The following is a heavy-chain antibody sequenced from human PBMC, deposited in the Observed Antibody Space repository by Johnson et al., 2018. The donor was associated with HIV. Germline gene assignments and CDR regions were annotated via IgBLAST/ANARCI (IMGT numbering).Heavy chain of an antibody. Sequence: QMQLVESGGGVVQPGRSLRLSCAGSGFTFSSYGMHWVRQAPGKGLEWVALISNDGSNKYYADSVKGRFTISRDNSKNTLYVQMNSLRAEDTAVYYCARVEPIRRAIDAFDIWGQGTMVTVSS. J-gene: IGHJ3*02. CDR1: GFTFSSYG. V-gene: IGHV3-30*03. CDR2: ISNDGSNK. CDR3: ARVEPIRRAIDAFDI.